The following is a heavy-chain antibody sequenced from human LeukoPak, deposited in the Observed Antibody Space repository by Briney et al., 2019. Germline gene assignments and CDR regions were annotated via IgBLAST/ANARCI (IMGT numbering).Heavy chain of an antibody. J-gene: IGHJ4*02. CDR2: INPNNGGT. CDR1: GYTFTDYY. CDR3: ARAKEKYFDY. Sequence: ASVNVSCKASGYTFTDYYFHWVRQAPGQGLEWMGWINPNNGGTNYTQKFQGRVTMTRDTSISTAYMELSRVTSDDTAVYYCARAKEKYFDYWGQGSLVTVSS. V-gene: IGHV1-2*02.